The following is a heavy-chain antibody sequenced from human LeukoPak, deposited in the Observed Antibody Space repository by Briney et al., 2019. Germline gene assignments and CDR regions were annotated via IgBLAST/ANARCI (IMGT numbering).Heavy chain of an antibody. CDR1: GFTFSSYA. Sequence: GGSLRLSCVASGFTFSSYAMTWVRQSPGKGLEWVSFIGGSGESTDYADSVKGRFTNSRDNSKNTLYLQMTSLRAEDSALYYCAKGRGSNWPNSRELDYWGQGTLVTVSS. CDR3: AKGRGSNWPNSRELDY. CDR2: IGGSGEST. D-gene: IGHD3-10*01. V-gene: IGHV3-23*01. J-gene: IGHJ4*02.